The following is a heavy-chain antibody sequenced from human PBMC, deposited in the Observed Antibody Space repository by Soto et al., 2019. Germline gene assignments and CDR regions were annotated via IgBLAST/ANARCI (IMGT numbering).Heavy chain of an antibody. J-gene: IGHJ6*02. V-gene: IGHV3-21*01. CDR2: ISSSSSYI. CDR1: GFTFSSYS. D-gene: IGHD6-13*01. Sequence: GGSLRLSCAASGFTFSSYSMNWVRQAPGKGLEWVSSISSSSSYIYYADSVKGRFTISRDNAKNSLYLQMNSLRAEDTAVYYCARGGVLRAAAGKYEYYYYGMDVWGQGTTVTVSS. CDR3: ARGGVLRAAAGKYEYYYYGMDV.